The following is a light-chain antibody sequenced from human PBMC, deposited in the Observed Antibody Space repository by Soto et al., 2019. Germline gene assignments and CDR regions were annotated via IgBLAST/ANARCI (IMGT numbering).Light chain of an antibody. CDR1: SSDVGGYNY. J-gene: IGLJ3*02. CDR3: SSYGGHNGFVV. CDR2: AVS. Sequence: QSALTPPPSASGSPGQPVNISCTGTSSDVGGYNYVSWYQQHPGKATKLIIYAVSERPSGVPDRFSGSKSGNTASLTVSGFQAEDDADYYCSSYGGHNGFVVFGGGTKLTVL. V-gene: IGLV2-8*01.